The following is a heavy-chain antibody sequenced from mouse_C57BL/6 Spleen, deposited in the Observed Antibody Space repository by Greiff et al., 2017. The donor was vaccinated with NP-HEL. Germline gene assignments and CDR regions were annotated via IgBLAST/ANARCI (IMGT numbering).Heavy chain of an antibody. Sequence: VQLQQSGPELVKPGASVKISCKASGYAFSSSWMNWVKQRPGKGLEWIGRIYPGDGDTNYNGKFKGKATLTADKSSSTSYLQRISLASEDSAIYFWARAPIYGNYAMDYWGQGTSVTVSS. J-gene: IGHJ4*01. CDR2: IYPGDGDT. CDR3: ARAPIYGNYAMDY. CDR1: GYAFSSSW. V-gene: IGHV1-82*01. D-gene: IGHD2-1*01.